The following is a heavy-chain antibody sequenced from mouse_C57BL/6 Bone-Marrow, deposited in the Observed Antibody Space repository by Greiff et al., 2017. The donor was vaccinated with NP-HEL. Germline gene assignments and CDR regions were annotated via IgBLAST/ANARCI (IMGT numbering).Heavy chain of an antibody. D-gene: IGHD2-2*01. CDR1: GYTFTSYW. V-gene: IGHV1-69*01. CDR2: IDPSDSYT. J-gene: IGHJ2*01. Sequence: QVQLQQPGAELVMPGASVKLSCKASGYTFTSYWMHWVKQRPGQGLEWIGEIDPSDSYTNYTQKFKGKSTLTVDKSSSTAYMQLSRLTSEDAAVYYCARGMVTVDYWGQGTTLTVSS. CDR3: ARGMVTVDY.